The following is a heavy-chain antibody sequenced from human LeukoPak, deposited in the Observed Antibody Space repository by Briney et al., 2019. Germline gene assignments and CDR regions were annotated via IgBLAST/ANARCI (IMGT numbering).Heavy chain of an antibody. D-gene: IGHD2/OR15-2a*01. J-gene: IGHJ5*02. Sequence: GESLKISCKGSGYNFTSRWISWVRQMPGKGLEWMGRIDPADSYTIYSPPFQGHVTISHDKSISTAYLQWSSLKASDTAMYYCATHPGVSMWFDPWGHGTLVTVSS. CDR2: IDPADSYT. CDR3: ATHPGVSMWFDP. V-gene: IGHV5-10-1*01. CDR1: GYNFTSRW.